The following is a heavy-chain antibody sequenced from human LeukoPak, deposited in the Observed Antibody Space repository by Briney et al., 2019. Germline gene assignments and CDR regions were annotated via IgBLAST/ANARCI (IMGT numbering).Heavy chain of an antibody. CDR2: ISGSGGST. CDR3: AKIPIYYYDSSGYYSGFDY. D-gene: IGHD3-22*01. CDR1: GFTFSSYA. V-gene: IGHV3-23*01. J-gene: IGHJ4*02. Sequence: QLGGSLRLSCAASGFTFSSYAMSWVRQAPGKGLEWVSAISGSGGSTYYADSVKGRFTISRDNSKNTLYLQMNSLRAEDTAVYYCAKIPIYYYDSSGYYSGFDYWGQGTLVTVSS.